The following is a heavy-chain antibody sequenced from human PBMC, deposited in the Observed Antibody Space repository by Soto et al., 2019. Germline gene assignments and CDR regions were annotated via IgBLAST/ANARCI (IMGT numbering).Heavy chain of an antibody. CDR2: IIPIFGTA. D-gene: IGHD2-2*01. V-gene: IGHV1-69*13. J-gene: IGHJ6*02. CDR1: GGTFSSYA. CDR3: AVGYCSSTSCPTTYYYYYGMDV. Sequence: GASVKVSCKASGGTFSSYAISWVRQAPGQGLEWMGGIIPIFGTANYAQKFQGRVTITADESTSTAYMELSSLRSEDTAVYYCAVGYCSSTSCPTTYYYYYGMDVWGQGTTVTVSS.